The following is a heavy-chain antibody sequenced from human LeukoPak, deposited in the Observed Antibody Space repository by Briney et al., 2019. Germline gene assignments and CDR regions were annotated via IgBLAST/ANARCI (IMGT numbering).Heavy chain of an antibody. Sequence: ASVKVSCKASGYTFTGYYMHWVRQAPGQGLEWMGWINPNSGGTNYAQKFQGWVTMTRDTSISTAYMELSKLRSEDTAVYYCAAVLVRSGGPSNWGQGTLVTVSS. J-gene: IGHJ4*02. V-gene: IGHV1-2*04. CDR1: GYTFTGYY. CDR2: INPNSGGT. CDR3: AAVLVRSGGPSN. D-gene: IGHD2-8*01.